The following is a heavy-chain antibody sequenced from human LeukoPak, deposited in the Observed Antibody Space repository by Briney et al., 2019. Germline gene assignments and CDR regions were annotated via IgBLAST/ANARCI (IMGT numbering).Heavy chain of an antibody. J-gene: IGHJ3*02. Sequence: GGSLRLSCAASGLTFSRYAMSWVRQAPGKGLEWVSAISASGGSTYYADSVKGRFTIARDNSKNTLYLQMNSLRVEDTAVYYCAKEVYYFDTSGLYSFAFDIWGQGTMVTVPS. D-gene: IGHD3-22*01. CDR3: AKEVYYFDTSGLYSFAFDI. CDR1: GLTFSRYA. V-gene: IGHV3-23*01. CDR2: ISASGGST.